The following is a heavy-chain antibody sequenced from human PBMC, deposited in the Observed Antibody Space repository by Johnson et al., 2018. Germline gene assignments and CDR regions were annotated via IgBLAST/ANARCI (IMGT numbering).Heavy chain of an antibody. V-gene: IGHV3-33*01. J-gene: IGHJ6*02. Sequence: QVQLVQSGGGVVQPGRSLRLSCAASGFTFSSYGMHWVRQAPGKGLEWVAVIWYDGSNKYYADSVKGRFTSSRDNSKNTLYLQMNSLRAEDTAVYYCAREGDGGFLVVPMDVWGQGTTVTVSS. CDR2: IWYDGSNK. CDR1: GFTFSSYG. CDR3: AREGDGGFLVVPMDV. D-gene: IGHD3-10*01.